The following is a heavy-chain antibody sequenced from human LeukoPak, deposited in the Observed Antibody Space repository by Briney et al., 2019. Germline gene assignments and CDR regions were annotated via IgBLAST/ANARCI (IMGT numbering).Heavy chain of an antibody. CDR1: GYSISSGYY. D-gene: IGHD4-17*01. J-gene: IGHJ4*02. Sequence: SETLSLTCTVSGYSISSGYYWGWIRQPPGKGLEWIGSIYHSGSTYYNPSLKSRVTISVDTSKNQFSLKLSSVTAADTAVYYCARDLGYGEFDYWGQGTLVTVSS. CDR2: IYHSGST. V-gene: IGHV4-38-2*02. CDR3: ARDLGYGEFDY.